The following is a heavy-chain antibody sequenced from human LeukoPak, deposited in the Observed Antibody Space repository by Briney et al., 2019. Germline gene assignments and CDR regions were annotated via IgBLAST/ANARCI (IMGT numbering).Heavy chain of an antibody. CDR3: AMRWPFDI. Sequence: PGESLKISCKGSGYIFTNNWIGWVRQMPGKGLEWMGIIYPGDSDTRYSPSFEGQVTISVDKSISTAYLQWSSLKASDTAIYYCAMRWPFDIWGQGTMVTVSS. D-gene: IGHD4-23*01. V-gene: IGHV5-51*01. CDR2: IYPGDSDT. CDR1: GYIFTNNW. J-gene: IGHJ3*02.